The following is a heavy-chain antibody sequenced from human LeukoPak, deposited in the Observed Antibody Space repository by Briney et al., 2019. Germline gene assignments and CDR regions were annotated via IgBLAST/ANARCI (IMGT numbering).Heavy chain of an antibody. CDR1: GGSISSYY. D-gene: IGHD1-26*01. J-gene: IGHJ3*02. CDR3: ASGSPPGVAFDI. Sequence: SETLSLTCTVSGGSISSYYWSWIRQPPGKGLEWIGYIYYSVSTNYNPSLKSRVTISVDTSKNQFSLKLSSVTAADTAVYYCASGSPPGVAFDIWGQGTMVTVSS. CDR2: IYYSVST. V-gene: IGHV4-59*08.